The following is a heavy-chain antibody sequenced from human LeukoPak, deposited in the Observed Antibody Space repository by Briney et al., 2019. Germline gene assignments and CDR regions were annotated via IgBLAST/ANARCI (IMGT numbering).Heavy chain of an antibody. CDR2: ISGSGGST. D-gene: IGHD3-3*02. V-gene: IGHV3-23*01. J-gene: IGHJ4*02. Sequence: GGSLRLSCAASGFTFSSYAMSWVRQAPGKGLEWVSAISGSGGSTYYADSVKGRFTISRDNSKNTLYLQMNSLRAEDTAVYYCAKDTNPGIRDGHNLLDYWGQGTLVTVSS. CDR3: AKDTNPGIRDGHNLLDY. CDR1: GFTFSSYA.